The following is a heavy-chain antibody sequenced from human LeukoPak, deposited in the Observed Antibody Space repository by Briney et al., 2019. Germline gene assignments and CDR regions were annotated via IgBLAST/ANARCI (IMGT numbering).Heavy chain of an antibody. Sequence: ASVTVSCKASGYTFTSYGISWVRQAPGQGLEWMGWISAYNGNTNYAQKLQGRVTMTTDTSTSTAYMELRSLRSDDTAVYYCARDSVNDYYDSSGYFSWGQGTLVTVSS. CDR2: ISAYNGNT. J-gene: IGHJ5*02. CDR1: GYTFTSYG. D-gene: IGHD3-22*01. V-gene: IGHV1-18*01. CDR3: ARDSVNDYYDSSGYFS.